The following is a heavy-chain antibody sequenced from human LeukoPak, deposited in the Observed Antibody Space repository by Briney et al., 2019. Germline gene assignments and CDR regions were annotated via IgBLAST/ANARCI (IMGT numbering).Heavy chain of an antibody. CDR3: ARREGLYLDFDP. CDR2: IYYSGST. Sequence: SETLSLTCTVSGGSISSSSYYWGWIRQPPGQGLEWIGSIYYSGSTYYNPSLKSRVTISVDTSKNQFSLKLSPVTAADTAVYYCARREGLYLDFDPWGQGTLVTVSS. J-gene: IGHJ5*02. CDR1: GGSISSSSYY. D-gene: IGHD2-8*01. V-gene: IGHV4-39*01.